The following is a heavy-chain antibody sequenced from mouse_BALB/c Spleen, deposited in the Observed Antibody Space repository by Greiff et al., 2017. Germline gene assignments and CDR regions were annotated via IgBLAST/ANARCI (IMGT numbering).Heavy chain of an antibody. V-gene: IGHV6-6*02. J-gene: IGHJ2*01. CDR2: IRLKSNNYAT. CDR3: TRAYYDYFDY. D-gene: IGHD2-10*01. CDR1: GFTFSNYW. Sequence: EVKLVESGGGLVQPGGSMKLSCVASGFTFSNYWMNWVRQSPEKGLEWVAEIRLKSNNYATHYAESVKGRFTISRDDSKSSVYLQMNNLRAEDTGIYYCTRAYYDYFDYWGQGTTLTVSS.